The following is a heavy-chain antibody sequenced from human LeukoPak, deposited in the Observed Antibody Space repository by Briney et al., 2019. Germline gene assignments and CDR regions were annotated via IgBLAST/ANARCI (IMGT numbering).Heavy chain of an antibody. CDR2: IIPIFGTA. Sequence: SVKVSCKASGGTFSSYAISWVRQAPGQGLEWMGGIIPIFGTANYAQKFQGRVTITADESTSTAYMELSSLRSEDTAVYYCARVAVYGSGTTDDYWGQGTLVTVSS. V-gene: IGHV1-69*13. CDR3: ARVAVYGSGTTDDY. D-gene: IGHD3-10*01. CDR1: GGTFSSYA. J-gene: IGHJ4*02.